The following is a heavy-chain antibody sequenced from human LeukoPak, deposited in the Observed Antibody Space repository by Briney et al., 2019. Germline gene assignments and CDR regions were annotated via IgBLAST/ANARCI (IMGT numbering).Heavy chain of an antibody. CDR2: ISGSGGST. CDR1: GFTFSSYA. V-gene: IGHV3-23*01. CDR3: AKEIAIFGVVIDFDY. Sequence: GGSLRLSCAASGFTFSSYAMRWVRQAPGKGLEWVSAISGSGGSTYYADSVKGRFTISRDNSKNTLYLQMNSLRAEDTAVYYCAKEIAIFGVVIDFDYWGQGTLVTVSS. D-gene: IGHD3-3*01. J-gene: IGHJ4*02.